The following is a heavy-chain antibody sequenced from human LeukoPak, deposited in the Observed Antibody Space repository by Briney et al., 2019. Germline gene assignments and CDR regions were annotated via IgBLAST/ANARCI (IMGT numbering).Heavy chain of an antibody. D-gene: IGHD3-3*01. CDR3: TRGITKIRNFGAGLPENYYYYMDV. CDR1: GFSFISTGVG. V-gene: IGHV2-5*02. CDR2: LYWDGSK. J-gene: IGHJ6*03. Sequence: SGPTLVKPTQTLTLTCTFSGFSFISTGVGVGWIRQPPGKALELVSLLYWDGSKRYSPSLQTRLTTTKDTSENQVVLTLTNMDPVDTGTYFCTRGITKIRNFGAGLPENYYYYMDVWGKGTPVTVSS.